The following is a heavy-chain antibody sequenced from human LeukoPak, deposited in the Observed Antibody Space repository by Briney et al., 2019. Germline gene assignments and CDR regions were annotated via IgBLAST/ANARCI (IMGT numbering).Heavy chain of an antibody. Sequence: MPSETLSLTCSVSGGSISSSSYFWGWIRQPPGKGLEWIASVHYSGSTYYNPSLKSRLTISVDTSKNQFSLELSSVTAADTALYFCARQLYVSGSYYAPMGVWGKGTTVTISS. CDR3: ARQLYVSGSYYAPMGV. CDR1: GGSISSSSYF. J-gene: IGHJ6*03. V-gene: IGHV4-39*01. D-gene: IGHD3-10*01. CDR2: VHYSGST.